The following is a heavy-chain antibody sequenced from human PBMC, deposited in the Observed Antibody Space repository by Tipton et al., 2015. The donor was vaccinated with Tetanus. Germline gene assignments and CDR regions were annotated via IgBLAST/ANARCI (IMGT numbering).Heavy chain of an antibody. D-gene: IGHD1-26*01. Sequence: GLVKPSQTLSLTRAISGDSVSSNTDAWNWIRQSTSRGLEWLGRTYYRSKWYNDYALSVKSRITINPDTSKNQFTLKLSSVTAADTAVYYCARDQARGARGWNYFDYWGQGTLVTVSS. CDR1: GDSVSSNTDA. J-gene: IGHJ4*02. CDR2: TYYRSKWYN. CDR3: ARDQARGARGWNYFDY. V-gene: IGHV6-1*01.